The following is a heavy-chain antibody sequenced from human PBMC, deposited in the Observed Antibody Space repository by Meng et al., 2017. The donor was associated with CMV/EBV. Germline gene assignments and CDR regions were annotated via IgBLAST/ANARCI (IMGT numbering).Heavy chain of an antibody. CDR1: EFSFSTLG. CDR2: IMYEGSNK. CDR3: AKGVAPTGSPNWFDP. V-gene: IGHV3-30*02. J-gene: IGHJ5*02. Sequence: EFSFSTLGKRWDGQGPGKGLEWVYLIMYEGSNKYYADAVKGRFTNSRDNSKNTLYLQMNSLRAEDTAVYFCAKGVAPTGSPNWFDPWGQGALVTVSS. D-gene: IGHD1-1*01.